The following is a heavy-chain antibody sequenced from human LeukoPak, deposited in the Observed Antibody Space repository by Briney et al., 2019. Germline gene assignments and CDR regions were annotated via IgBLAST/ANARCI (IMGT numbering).Heavy chain of an antibody. CDR3: ARGKGIGITIFGVANYYYYMDV. Sequence: ASVKVSCKASGYTFTSYDINWVRQATGQGLEWMGWMNPNSGNTGYAQKFQGRVTMTRDTSISTAYMELSRLRSDDTAVYYCARGKGIGITIFGVANYYYYMDVWGKGTTVTVSS. J-gene: IGHJ6*03. V-gene: IGHV1-8*01. CDR1: GYTFTSYD. CDR2: MNPNSGNT. D-gene: IGHD3-3*01.